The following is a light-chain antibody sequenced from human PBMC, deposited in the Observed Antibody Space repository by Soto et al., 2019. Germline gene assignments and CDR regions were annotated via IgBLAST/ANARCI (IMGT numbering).Light chain of an antibody. CDR1: TSNIGTYT. CDR3: AAWDDSLNGVV. CDR2: GDN. V-gene: IGLV1-44*01. Sequence: QSVLTQSPSVSGTPGQGVTISCSGGTSNIGTYTVNWYQQLPGTAPKVLIYGDNQRPSGVADRFSGSKSGTSASLAISGLQSEDEADYYCAAWDDSLNGVVFGGGTKL. J-gene: IGLJ2*01.